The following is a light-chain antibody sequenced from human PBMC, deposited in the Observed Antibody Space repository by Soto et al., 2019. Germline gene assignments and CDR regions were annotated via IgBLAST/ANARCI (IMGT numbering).Light chain of an antibody. CDR1: QSVSRN. CDR3: QQYNSWPPLT. CDR2: GAS. Sequence: EIVMTQSPATLPVSPGERATLSCRASQSVSRNLAWYQQKPGQAPRLLIYGASTRASNIPARFSGSGSGTEFTLTISSLQSEDSAVYYCQQYNSWPPLTFGGGTKVEIK. V-gene: IGKV3-15*01. J-gene: IGKJ4*01.